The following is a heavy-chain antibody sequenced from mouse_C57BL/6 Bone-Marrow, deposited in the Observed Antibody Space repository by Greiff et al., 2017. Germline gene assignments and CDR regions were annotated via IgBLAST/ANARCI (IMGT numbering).Heavy chain of an antibody. CDR2: IYPGSGNT. Sequence: QVQLQQSGAELVRPGASVKLSCTASGYTFTDYYINWVKQTPGQGLEWIARIYPGSGNTYYNEKFKGKATLTAEKSSSTAYMQRSRLTSEDSAVYFCAIIYYGYAMDYWGQGTSVTVSS. V-gene: IGHV1-76*01. D-gene: IGHD2-1*01. CDR3: AIIYYGYAMDY. J-gene: IGHJ4*01. CDR1: GYTFTDYY.